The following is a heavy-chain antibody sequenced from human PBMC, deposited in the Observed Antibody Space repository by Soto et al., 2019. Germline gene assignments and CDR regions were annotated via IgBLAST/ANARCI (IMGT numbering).Heavy chain of an antibody. V-gene: IGHV3-23*01. CDR3: AKDLATVFNYHYYGMDV. D-gene: IGHD5-12*01. CDR1: GFTFSSYP. J-gene: IGHJ6*02. CDR2: ISGSGGST. Sequence: GGSLRLSCAASGFTFSSYPMSWVRQAPGKGLEWVSAISGSGGSTYYADSVKGRFSISRDNSKNTLYLQMNSLRAEDTAVYYCAKDLATVFNYHYYGMDVWGQGTTVTVSS.